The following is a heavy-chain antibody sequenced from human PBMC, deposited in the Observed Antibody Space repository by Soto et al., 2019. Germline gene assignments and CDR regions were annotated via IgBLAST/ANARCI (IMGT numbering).Heavy chain of an antibody. CDR2: IFSSGST. J-gene: IGHJ4*02. CDR1: AGSINTFY. CDR3: AREGSYCAYNFAHGIQLWSFDF. V-gene: IGHV4-4*07. D-gene: IGHD2-21*01. Sequence: SQSMSLTCTVSAGSINTFYWSWVRQPAGEGLEWIGRIFSSGSTSFNPSLESRVAMSVNTSKNHFSLNLSSMTAADMAVYYCAREGSYCAYNFAHGIQLWSFDFWGQGALVTVSS.